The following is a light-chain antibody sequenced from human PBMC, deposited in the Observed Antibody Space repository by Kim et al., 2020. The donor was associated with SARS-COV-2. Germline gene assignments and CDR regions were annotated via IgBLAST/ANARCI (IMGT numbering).Light chain of an antibody. V-gene: IGLV2-14*03. Sequence: HAITSSCTGTSSDVGGYNYVSWYQQHPGKAPKLMIYDVTNRPSGVSNRFSGSKSGNTASLTISGLQAADEADYYCSSYTTSSTVVFGGGTQLTVL. CDR2: DVT. CDR3: SSYTTSSTVV. CDR1: SSDVGGYNY. J-gene: IGLJ3*02.